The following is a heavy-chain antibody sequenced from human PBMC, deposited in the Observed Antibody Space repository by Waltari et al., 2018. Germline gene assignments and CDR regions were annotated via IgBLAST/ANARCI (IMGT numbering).Heavy chain of an antibody. CDR3: ARGSSGWYVQD. Sequence: QVQLVESGGGVVQPGRSLRLSCAASGFTFSSYAMHWVRQAPGKGLGLVAVISYDGSNKYYADSVKGRFTISRDNSKNTLYLQMNSLRAEDTAVYYCARGSSGWYVQDWGQGTLVTVSS. V-gene: IGHV3-30-3*01. CDR2: ISYDGSNK. J-gene: IGHJ1*01. CDR1: GFTFSSYA. D-gene: IGHD6-19*01.